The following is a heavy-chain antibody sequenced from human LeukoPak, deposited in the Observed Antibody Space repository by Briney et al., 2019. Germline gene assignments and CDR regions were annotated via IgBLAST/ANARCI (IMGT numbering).Heavy chain of an antibody. CDR3: ARDLGQQQLVRWGLDY. J-gene: IGHJ4*02. V-gene: IGHV3-11*05. Sequence: SGGSLRLSCAASGFTFSDYYMSWIRQAPGKGLEWVSYISSSSSYTNYADSVKGRFTISRDNAKNSLYLQMNSLRAEDTAVHYCARDLGQQQLVRWGLDYWGQGTLVTVSS. CDR1: GFTFSDYY. CDR2: ISSSSSYT. D-gene: IGHD6-13*01.